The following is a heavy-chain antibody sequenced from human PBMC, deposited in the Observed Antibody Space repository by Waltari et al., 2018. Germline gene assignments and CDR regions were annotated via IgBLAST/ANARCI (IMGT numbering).Heavy chain of an antibody. V-gene: IGHV3-30-3*01. CDR2: ISYDGSNR. CDR1: GFSFSSYQ. J-gene: IGHJ4*02. D-gene: IGHD6-13*01. CDR3: ATLRFTYNNNWYGEDF. Sequence: QVQLVESGGGVVQPAGSLRLYCAVSGFSFSSYQMHWVRQAPGKGLEWVSVISYDGSNRYYADSVKGRFTISRDNSKNTLYLQMNSLRTEDTALYYCATLRFTYNNNWYGEDFWGQGTLVTVSS.